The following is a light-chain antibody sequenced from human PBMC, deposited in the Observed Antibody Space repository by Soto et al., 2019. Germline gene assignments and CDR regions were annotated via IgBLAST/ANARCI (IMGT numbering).Light chain of an antibody. Sequence: QSALTQPASVSGSPGQSITISCSGTSSDVGSFNYVSWYQQHPGKAPKLIIYEVNNRPSGGSTRFSGSKSGNTASLTISGLQAEDEADYYCSSYTGSTTRVIFGGGTKLTVL. CDR1: SSDVGSFNY. CDR3: SSYTGSTTRVI. J-gene: IGLJ2*01. V-gene: IGLV2-14*01. CDR2: EVN.